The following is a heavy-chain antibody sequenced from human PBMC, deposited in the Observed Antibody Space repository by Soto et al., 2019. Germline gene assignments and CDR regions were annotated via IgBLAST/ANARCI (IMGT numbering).Heavy chain of an antibody. V-gene: IGHV3-23*01. CDR1: GFTFSSYV. J-gene: IGHJ4*02. CDR2: VGGTGSIT. Sequence: EVQLLESGGGLVHPGGYLRLSCAADGFTFSSYVRNWVRQAPGKGLEWVSSVGGTGSITYYADSVTGRFTISRDNSKNTLYLQMNSLRAEDTAVYFCAKDSYFDYRGQGTLVTVSS. CDR3: AKDSYFDY.